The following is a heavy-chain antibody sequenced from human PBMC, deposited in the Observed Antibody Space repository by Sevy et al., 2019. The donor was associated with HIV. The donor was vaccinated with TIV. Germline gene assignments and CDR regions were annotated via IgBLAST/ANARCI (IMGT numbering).Heavy chain of an antibody. Sequence: ASVKVSCKASGYTFTGYYMHWVRQAPGQGLQWMGGINPDSGGPNYAPKFQGRVTLTRDTSISKAYMELSRLKSDDTAGYYCVRDDRDGYFEYWGQGTLVTVSS. J-gene: IGHJ4*02. CDR2: INPDSGGP. CDR3: VRDDRDGYFEY. CDR1: GYTFTGYY. V-gene: IGHV1-2*02.